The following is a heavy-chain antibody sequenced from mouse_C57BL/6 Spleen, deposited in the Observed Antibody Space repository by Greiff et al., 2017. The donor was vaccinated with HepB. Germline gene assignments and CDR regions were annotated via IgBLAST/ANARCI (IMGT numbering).Heavy chain of an antibody. V-gene: IGHV1-54*01. CDR2: INPGSGGT. J-gene: IGHJ2*01. CDR1: GYAFTNYL. Sequence: VQLQQSGAELVRPGTSVKVSCKASGYAFTNYLIEWVKQRPGQGLEWIGVINPGSGGTNYNEKFKGKATLTADKSSSTAYMQLSSLTSEDSAVYFCARSGNDYVDYWGQGTTITVSS. CDR3: ARSGNDYVDY. D-gene: IGHD4-1*01.